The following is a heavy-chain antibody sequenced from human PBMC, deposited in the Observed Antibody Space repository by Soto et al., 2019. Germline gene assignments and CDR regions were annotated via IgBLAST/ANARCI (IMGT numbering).Heavy chain of an antibody. CDR3: AKDKGLYYNDFDRAEYFQH. CDR2: ISGSGGST. J-gene: IGHJ1*01. D-gene: IGHD3-10*01. V-gene: IGHV3-23*01. CDR1: GFTFSSYA. Sequence: EVQLLESGGGLVQPGGSLRLSCAASGFTFSSYAMSWVRQAPGKGLEWVSAISGSGGSTYYADSVKGRFTISRDNSKNTLYLQMNSLRADDTAVYYCAKDKGLYYNDFDRAEYFQHWGQGTLVTVSS.